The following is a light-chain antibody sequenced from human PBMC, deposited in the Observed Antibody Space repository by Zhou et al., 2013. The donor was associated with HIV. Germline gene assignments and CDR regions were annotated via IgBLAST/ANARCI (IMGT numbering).Light chain of an antibody. V-gene: IGKV1-33*01. CDR2: DAS. CDR3: QQYDNVRIT. CDR1: QDISNC. J-gene: IGKJ5*01. Sequence: DIQMTQSPSSLSAPAGDRVTITCQASQDISNCLNWYQQKPGKAPKLLIYDASNLQTGVPSRFSGSGSGTDFTFTISSLQPEDIATYYCQQYDNVRITFGQGTRLEIK.